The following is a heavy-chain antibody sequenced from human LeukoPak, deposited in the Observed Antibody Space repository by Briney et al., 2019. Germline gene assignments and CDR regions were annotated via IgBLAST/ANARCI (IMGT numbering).Heavy chain of an antibody. CDR1: GFTFSSYA. V-gene: IGHV3-23*01. CDR3: AKDGDVWFGEGWDYYYYYGMDV. D-gene: IGHD3-10*01. CDR2: ISGSGGST. Sequence: GGSLRLSCAASGFTFSSYAMSWVRQAPGKGLEWDSAISGSGGSTYYADSVKGRFTISRDNSKNTLYLQMNSLRAEDTAVYYCAKDGDVWFGEGWDYYYYYGMDVWGKGTTVTVSS. J-gene: IGHJ6*04.